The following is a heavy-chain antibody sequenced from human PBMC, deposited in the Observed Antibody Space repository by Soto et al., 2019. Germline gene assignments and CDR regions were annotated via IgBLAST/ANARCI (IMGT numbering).Heavy chain of an antibody. V-gene: IGHV4-31*03. CDR3: ARREKNWFDP. J-gene: IGHJ5*02. CDR1: GGSISSGGYY. Sequence: LSLTCTVSGGSISSGGYYWSWIRQHPGKGLEWIGYIYYTGSTYYNPSLKSRVTISVDTSKNQFSLKLSSVTAADTAVYYCARREKNWFDPWAQGTLVTVSS. CDR2: IYYTGST.